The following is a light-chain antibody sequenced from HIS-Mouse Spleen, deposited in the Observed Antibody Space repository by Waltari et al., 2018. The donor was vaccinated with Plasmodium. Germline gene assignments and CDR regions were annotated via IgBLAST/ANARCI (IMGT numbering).Light chain of an antibody. CDR3: QQYHGSPYT. CDR1: QSVSSSY. Sequence: EIVLTQSPGTLSLSPGERATLSCRASQSVSSSYLAWYQQKPGQAPRLLIYGASSRATGIPDRFSGSGSGTDFTLTISRLEPEDFAVYYCQQYHGSPYTFGQGTKLEIK. CDR2: GAS. J-gene: IGKJ2*01. V-gene: IGKV3-20*01.